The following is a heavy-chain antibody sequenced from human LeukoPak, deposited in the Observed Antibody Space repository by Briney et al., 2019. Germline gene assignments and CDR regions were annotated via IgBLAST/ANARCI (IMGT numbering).Heavy chain of an antibody. CDR3: ARGADNELHAFDI. V-gene: IGHV3-33*08. CDR2: IWYDGSNK. CDR1: GFTFSNYW. D-gene: IGHD3-10*01. Sequence: PGGSLRLSCAASGFTFSNYWMTWVRQAPGKGLEWVAVIWYDGSNKYYADSVKGRFTISRDNSKNTLYLQMNSLRAEDTAVYYCARGADNELHAFDIWGQGTMVTVSS. J-gene: IGHJ3*02.